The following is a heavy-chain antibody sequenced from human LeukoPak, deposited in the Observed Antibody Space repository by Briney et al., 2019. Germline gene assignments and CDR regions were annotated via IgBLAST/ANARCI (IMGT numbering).Heavy chain of an antibody. CDR1: GYIFTGYY. CDR3: ARGRHFDSDGYYAAFYFDH. V-gene: IGHV1-2*02. Sequence: ASVKVSCKTSGYIFTGYYVHWVRQAPGQGLQWMGCINPDSGSTRFAQGFEGSLIMTRDTSISTAYMELSSLRSDDTAIYYCARGRHFDSDGYYAAFYFDHWGQGTLVTVSS. CDR2: INPDSGST. D-gene: IGHD3-22*01. J-gene: IGHJ4*02.